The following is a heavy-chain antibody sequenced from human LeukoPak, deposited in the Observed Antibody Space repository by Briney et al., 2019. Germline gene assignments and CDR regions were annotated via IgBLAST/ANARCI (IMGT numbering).Heavy chain of an antibody. CDR2: IYSRGST. Sequence: PSETLSLTCTVPGGSISSYYWSWIRQPAGKGLEWIGRIYSRGSTNYNPSLKSRVTMSVDTSKNQFSLKLSSVTAADTAVYYCAKSNGYGLIDIWGQGTMVTVSS. V-gene: IGHV4-4*07. J-gene: IGHJ3*02. CDR3: AKSNGYGLIDI. CDR1: GGSISSYY. D-gene: IGHD3-22*01.